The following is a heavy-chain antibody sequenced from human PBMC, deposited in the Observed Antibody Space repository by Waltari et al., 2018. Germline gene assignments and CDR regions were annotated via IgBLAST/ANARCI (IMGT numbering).Heavy chain of an antibody. CDR2: LSYDGSNK. Sequence: QVQLVESGGGVVQPGRSLRLSCAASGFVFSTHAIHWVRQAPGKGLECVAVLSYDGSNKYYTDSLKGRFTISRDNSKNTMYLQMDSLRTDDTAVYYCARENRQWLAPEPYYFDYWGRGTLVTVTS. J-gene: IGHJ4*02. V-gene: IGHV3-30*10. CDR1: GFVFSTHA. D-gene: IGHD6-19*01. CDR3: ARENRQWLAPEPYYFDY.